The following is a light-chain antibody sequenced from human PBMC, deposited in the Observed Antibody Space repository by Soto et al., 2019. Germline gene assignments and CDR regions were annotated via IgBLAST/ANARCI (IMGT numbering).Light chain of an antibody. V-gene: IGLV1-40*01. CDR1: RSNIGAYD. Sequence: QSVLTQPPSVSGAPGQTVTISCTGTRSNIGAYDVHWYQQIPGTAPKLLIYGNNNRPSGVPDRFSGSKSGNSASLAITGLQADDEADYFCKSYAGSNTYVFGSGTKLTVL. CDR3: KSYAGSNTYV. J-gene: IGLJ1*01. CDR2: GNN.